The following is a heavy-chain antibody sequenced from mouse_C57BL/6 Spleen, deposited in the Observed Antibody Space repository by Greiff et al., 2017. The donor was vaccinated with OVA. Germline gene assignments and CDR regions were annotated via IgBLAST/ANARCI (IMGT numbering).Heavy chain of an antibody. CDR3: ARTLITTVVAYYFDY. Sequence: VQLQQSGPELVKPGASVKISCKASGYTFTDYYMNWVKQSPGKSLEWIGDINPNNGGTSYNQKFKGKATLTVDKSSSTAYMELRSLTSEDSAVYYCARTLITTVVAYYFDYWGQGTTLTVSS. CDR1: GYTFTDYY. D-gene: IGHD1-1*01. J-gene: IGHJ2*01. V-gene: IGHV1-26*01. CDR2: INPNNGGT.